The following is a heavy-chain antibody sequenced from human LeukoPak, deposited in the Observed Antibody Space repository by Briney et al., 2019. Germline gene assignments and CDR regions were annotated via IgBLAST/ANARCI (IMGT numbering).Heavy chain of an antibody. Sequence: GGSLRLSCAASGFTFSSYAMSWVRQAPGKGLEWVSAISGSGGSTYYADSAKGRFTISRDNSKNTLYLQMNSLRAEDTAVYYCAKDIAARPENWFDPWGQGTLVTVSS. D-gene: IGHD6-6*01. J-gene: IGHJ5*02. V-gene: IGHV3-23*01. CDR1: GFTFSSYA. CDR3: AKDIAARPENWFDP. CDR2: ISGSGGST.